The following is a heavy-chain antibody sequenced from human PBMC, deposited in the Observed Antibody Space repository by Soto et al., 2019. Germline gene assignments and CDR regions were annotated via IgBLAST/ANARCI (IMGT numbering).Heavy chain of an antibody. J-gene: IGHJ1*01. CDR2: VNPSGGST. V-gene: IGHV1-46*01. CDR1: GYIFTAYS. Sequence: ASLTVSSKASGYIFTAYSRNWVRQAPGQGLEWMGVVNPSGGSTNYAQKFQGRITMTRDTSTSTVYMDLSSLTSEDTAAYYCAREENCSDGICYSEYFQRWGQGTLVSGSS. CDR3: AREENCSDGICYSEYFQR. D-gene: IGHD2-15*01.